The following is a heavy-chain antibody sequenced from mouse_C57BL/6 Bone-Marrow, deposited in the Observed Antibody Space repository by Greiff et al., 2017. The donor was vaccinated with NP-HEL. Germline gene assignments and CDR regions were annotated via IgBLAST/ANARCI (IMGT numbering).Heavy chain of an antibody. CDR3: GRKGGLRDWFAY. D-gene: IGHD2-4*01. CDR1: GYTFTSYW. V-gene: IGHV1-52*01. CDR2: IDPSDSET. Sequence: QVQLQQPGAELVRPGSSVKLSCKASGYTFTSYWMHWVKQRPIQGLEWIGNIDPSDSETHYNQKFKDKATLTVDKSSSTAYMQHSSLTSEDSAVYYCGRKGGLRDWFAYWGQGTLVTVSA. J-gene: IGHJ3*01.